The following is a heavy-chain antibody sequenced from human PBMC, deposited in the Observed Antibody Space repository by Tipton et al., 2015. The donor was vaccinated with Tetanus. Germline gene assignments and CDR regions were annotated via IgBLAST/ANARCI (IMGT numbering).Heavy chain of an antibody. CDR3: ARGDGYHYYYHMDV. J-gene: IGHJ6*04. CDR1: GGSISTYH. V-gene: IGHV4-59*01. Sequence: TLSLTCTVSGGSISTYHWNWIRQFPGKGLEWIGYIDYFGTTKYNPSLKSRVAMSVGTSKNQFSLQLRSVTAADTAVYYCARGDGYHYYYHMDVWGRGTTVTVSS. CDR2: IDYFGTT. D-gene: IGHD1-26*01.